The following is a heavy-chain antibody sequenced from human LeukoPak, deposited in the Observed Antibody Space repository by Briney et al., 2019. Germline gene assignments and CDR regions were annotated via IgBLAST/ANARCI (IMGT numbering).Heavy chain of an antibody. CDR1: GFTFSSYG. CDR2: ISYDGSNK. D-gene: IGHD5-24*01. V-gene: IGHV3-30*18. CDR3: AKARDGYNDY. Sequence: GGSLRLSCAASGFTFSSYGMHWVRQAPGKGLEWVAVISYDGSNKYYADSVKGRFTISRDNSKNTLYLQMNSLRAEDTAVYCCAKARDGYNDYWGQGTLVTVSS. J-gene: IGHJ4*02.